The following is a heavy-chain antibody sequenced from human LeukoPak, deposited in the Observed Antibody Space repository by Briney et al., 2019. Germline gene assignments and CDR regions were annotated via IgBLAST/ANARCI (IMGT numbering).Heavy chain of an antibody. J-gene: IGHJ4*02. CDR1: GGSFSGFY. V-gene: IGHV4-34*01. CDR2: INHSGTT. CDR3: ASSITGTTSAGY. D-gene: IGHD1-20*01. Sequence: SETLSLTCAVYGGSFSGFYWTWIRQTPRKGLEWIGEINHSGTTYYNPSLKSRVTISVDTSKNQFSLKLSSVTAADTAVYYCASSITGTTSAGYWGQGTLVTVSS.